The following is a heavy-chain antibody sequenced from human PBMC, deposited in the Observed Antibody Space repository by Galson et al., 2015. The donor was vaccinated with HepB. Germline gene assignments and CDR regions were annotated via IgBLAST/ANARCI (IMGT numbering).Heavy chain of an antibody. CDR3: ARLRTTHSSSWLGY. CDR2: ISSSSSTI. D-gene: IGHD6-13*01. V-gene: IGHV3-48*01. CDR1: GFTFSSYS. Sequence: SLRLSCAAPGFTFSSYSMNWVRQAPGKGLEWVSYISSSSSTIYYADSVKGRFTISRDNAKNSLYLQMNSLRAADTAVYYCARLRTTHSSSWLGYWGQGTLVTVSS. J-gene: IGHJ4*02.